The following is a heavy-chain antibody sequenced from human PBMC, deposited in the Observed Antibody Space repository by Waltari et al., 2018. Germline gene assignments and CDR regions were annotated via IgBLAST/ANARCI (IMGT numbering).Heavy chain of an antibody. CDR1: AFSISTYA. J-gene: IGHJ3*01. CDR3: TRENNGFDV. CDR2: ITYDGTNK. V-gene: IGHV3-30-3*01. Sequence: QVQLVESGGGVVQPERSLRLSCAASAFSISTYAMHWVRQAPGKGLEWVAGITYDGTNKYYADSVKGRLIISRDNSKNRLDLQMNSLRDDDTAVYFCTRENNGFDVWGQGTMVTVSS.